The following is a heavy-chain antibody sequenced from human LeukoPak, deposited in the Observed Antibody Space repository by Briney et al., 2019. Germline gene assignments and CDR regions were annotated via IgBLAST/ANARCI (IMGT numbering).Heavy chain of an antibody. J-gene: IGHJ4*02. CDR3: ARAAYDGNGYLTL. Sequence: GRSLRLSCAASGFTFSSYGMHWVRQAPGKGLEWVAVIWYDGSNKYYADSVKGRFTISRDNSKNSLSLQMNSLRVEDTAIYFCARAAYDGNGYLTLWGQGTLVTVSS. CDR2: IWYDGSNK. V-gene: IGHV3-33*01. CDR1: GFTFSSYG. D-gene: IGHD3-22*01.